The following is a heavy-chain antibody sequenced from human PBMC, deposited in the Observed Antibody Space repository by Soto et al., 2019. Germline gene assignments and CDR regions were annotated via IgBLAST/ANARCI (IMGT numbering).Heavy chain of an antibody. CDR1: GFTFSSYA. CDR2: ISGSGDST. D-gene: IGHD3-22*01. Sequence: GGSLRLSCAASGFTFSSYATSWVRQAPGKGLEWVSAISGSGDSTHYADSVKGRFTLSRDNSKSTLYLQMNSLRAEDTAVYYCAIGADSFHSNGYNLEYFLYWGQGTLVTVSS. J-gene: IGHJ1*01. V-gene: IGHV3-23*01. CDR3: AIGADSFHSNGYNLEYFLY.